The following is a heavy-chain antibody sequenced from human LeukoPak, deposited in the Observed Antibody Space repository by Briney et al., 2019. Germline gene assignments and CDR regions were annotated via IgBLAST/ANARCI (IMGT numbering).Heavy chain of an antibody. V-gene: IGHV4-59*01. J-gene: IGHJ4*02. CDR1: GGSISSYY. D-gene: IGHD3-9*01. CDR2: IYYSGST. CDR3: ASYDILTGFDY. Sequence: SETLSLTCTVSGGSISSYYWSWIRQPPGKGLEWIGYIYYSGSTNYNPSLKSRVTISVDTSKNQFSLKLSSVTAADTAVYYCASYDILTGFDYWGQGTLVTVSS.